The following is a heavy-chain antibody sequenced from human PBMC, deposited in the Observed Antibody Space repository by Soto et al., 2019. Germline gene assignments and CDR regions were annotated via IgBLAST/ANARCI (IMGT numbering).Heavy chain of an antibody. D-gene: IGHD5-18*01. V-gene: IGHV1-69*02. Sequence: QVQLVQSGAEVKKPGSSVKVSCKSSGGTFSSYNFNWVRQAPGQGLEWMGRIIPMLGIANYAQEFQGRVTITADKATVTVYMELSSLTSEDTAVYYCARNSYGCFDYWGQGSLVTVSS. CDR1: GGTFSSYN. CDR2: IIPMLGIA. J-gene: IGHJ4*02. CDR3: ARNSYGCFDY.